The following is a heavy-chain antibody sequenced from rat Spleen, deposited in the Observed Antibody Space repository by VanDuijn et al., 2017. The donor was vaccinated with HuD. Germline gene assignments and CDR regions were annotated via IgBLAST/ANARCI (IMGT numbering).Heavy chain of an antibody. D-gene: IGHD1-9*01. CDR1: GFTFSDYG. J-gene: IGHJ2*01. V-gene: IGHV5-29*01. CDR2: ISYGDSSGHSRT. Sequence: EVQLVESDGGLVQPGRSLKLSCAGSGFTFSDYGVAWVRQAPTKGLEWVETISYGDSSGHSRTYYRDSVKCRFTISRDNAKSTLNLQMDSMRSEDTATYYCARRHYGYTDYFDYWGQGVMVTVSS. CDR3: ARRHYGYTDYFDY.